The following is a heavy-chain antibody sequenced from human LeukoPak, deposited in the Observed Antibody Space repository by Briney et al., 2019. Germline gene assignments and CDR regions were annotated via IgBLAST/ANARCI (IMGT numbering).Heavy chain of an antibody. D-gene: IGHD3-3*01. V-gene: IGHV3-30*02. J-gene: IGHJ6*02. CDR3: AKDFVDFGVSLGGMDV. CDR2: LRYDGSNK. Sequence: PGRALELSWSASGFLFKSYCLHWGRRTPGKGLEGVAFLRYDGSNKYYADSVKGRFTISRDNSKNTLYLQMNSLRAEDTAVYYCAKDFVDFGVSLGGMDVWGQGTTVTVSS. CDR1: GFLFKSYC.